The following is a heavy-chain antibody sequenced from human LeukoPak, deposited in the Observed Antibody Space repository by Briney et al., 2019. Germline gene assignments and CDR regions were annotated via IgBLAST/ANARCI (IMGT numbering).Heavy chain of an antibody. J-gene: IGHJ6*02. Sequence: GGSLRLSCAASGFTFSSYGMHWVRQAPGKGLEWVAVIWYDGSNKYYADSVKGRFTISRDNSKNTLYLQMNSLKTEDTAVYYCTTGAFVVVDYYGMDVWGQGTTVTVS. D-gene: IGHD2-15*01. CDR2: IWYDGSNK. CDR3: TTGAFVVVDYYGMDV. CDR1: GFTFSSYG. V-gene: IGHV3-33*01.